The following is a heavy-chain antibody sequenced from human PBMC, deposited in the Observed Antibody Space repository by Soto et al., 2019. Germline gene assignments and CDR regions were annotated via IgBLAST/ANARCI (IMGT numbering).Heavy chain of an antibody. CDR3: ARDCGCDRDYGYCDL. V-gene: IGHV4-30-2*01. J-gene: IGHJ2*01. D-gene: IGHD2-21*02. CDR1: GGSISCGCYS. Sequence: QLQLQESGSGLVKPSQTLSLTCAVPGGSISCGCYSWNWIRQPPGKGLELIRYIHHNGSTYNNPSLKRRVTISVDRAKNQFSLKLSSVTAADTAVYYCARDCGCDRDYGYCDLWGRGTLVTVSS. CDR2: IHHNGST.